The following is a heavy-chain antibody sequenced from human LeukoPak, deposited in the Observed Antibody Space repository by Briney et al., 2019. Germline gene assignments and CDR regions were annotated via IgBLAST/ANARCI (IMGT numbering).Heavy chain of an antibody. Sequence: SSETLSLTCTVSGGSISSSSYYWGWIRQPPGKGLEWIGSIYYSGSTYYNPSLKSRVTISVDTSKNQFSLKLSSVTAADTAVYYCARDVVATGYYYYGMDVWGQGTTVTVSS. CDR3: ARDVVATGYYYYGMDV. CDR1: GGSISSSSYY. J-gene: IGHJ6*02. V-gene: IGHV4-39*07. D-gene: IGHD5-12*01. CDR2: IYYSGST.